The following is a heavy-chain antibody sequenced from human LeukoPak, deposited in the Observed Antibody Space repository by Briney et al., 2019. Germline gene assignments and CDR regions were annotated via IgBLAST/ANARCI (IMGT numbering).Heavy chain of an antibody. CDR1: GVSISSSGSY. J-gene: IGHJ4*02. CDR2: ISYAGSP. V-gene: IGHV4-39*07. CDR3: ARVMAVLRYGADY. Sequence: SETLSLACTVSGVSISSSGSYWAWIRQPPGKGLDWIGTISYAGSPNYNPSLNSRVTMSPDTSSNQFSLRLSSVTDADTAMYYCARVMAVLRYGADYWGQGPLVTVSS. D-gene: IGHD3-9*01.